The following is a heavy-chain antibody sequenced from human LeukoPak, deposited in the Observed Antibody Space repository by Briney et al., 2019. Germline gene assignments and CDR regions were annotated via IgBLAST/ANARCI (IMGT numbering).Heavy chain of an antibody. V-gene: IGHV1-69*05. D-gene: IGHD2-2*01. Sequence: SVKVSCKASGGTFSSYAISWVRQAPGQGLEWMGGIIPIFGTANYAQKFQGRVTITTDESTSTAYMELSSLRSEDTAVYYCARVLPAATSYYYYYMDVWGKGTTVTVS. CDR3: ARVLPAATSYYYYYMDV. J-gene: IGHJ6*03. CDR2: IIPIFGTA. CDR1: GGTFSSYA.